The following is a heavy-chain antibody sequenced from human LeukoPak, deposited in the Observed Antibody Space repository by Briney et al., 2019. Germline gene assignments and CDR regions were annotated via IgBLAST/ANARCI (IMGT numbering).Heavy chain of an antibody. CDR3: ARLGKDCSGGSCWPLDY. J-gene: IGHJ4*02. V-gene: IGHV4-39*01. CDR2: IYYSGST. CDR1: GGSISSSSYY. Sequence: PSETLSLTCTVSGGSISSSSYYWGWIRQAPGKGLEWIGSIYYSGSTYYNPSLKSRVTISVDTSKNQFSLKLSSVTAADTAVYYCARLGKDCSGGSCWPLDYWGQGTLVTVSS. D-gene: IGHD2-15*01.